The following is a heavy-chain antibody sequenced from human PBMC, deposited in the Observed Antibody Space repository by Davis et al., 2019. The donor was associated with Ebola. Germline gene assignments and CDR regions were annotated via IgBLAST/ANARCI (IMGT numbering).Heavy chain of an antibody. CDR1: GFTFSSYA. Sequence: GESLKISCSASGFTFSSYAMHWVSQAPGKGLEYVSAISSNGGSTYYADSVKGRFTISRENAKNSLYLQMNSLRAEDTAVYYCARDLVTPVDGMDVWGQGTTVTVSS. V-gene: IGHV3-64*04. CDR3: ARDLVTPVDGMDV. CDR2: ISSNGGST. D-gene: IGHD4-23*01. J-gene: IGHJ6*02.